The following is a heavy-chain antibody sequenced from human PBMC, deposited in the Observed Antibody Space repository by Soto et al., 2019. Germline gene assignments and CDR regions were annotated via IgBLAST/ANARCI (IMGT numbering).Heavy chain of an antibody. CDR3: ARDPHWAENGSGSYYSYYYGMDV. CDR2: IWYDGSNK. V-gene: IGHV3-33*01. Sequence: GGLQLPSAASGLTLSNCSKHVGRQAPGKGMGWGGVIWYDGSNKYYADSVKGRFTISRDNSKNTLYLQMNSLRAEDTAVYYCARDPHWAENGSGSYYSYYYGMDVWGQGTTVTVSS. CDR1: GLTLSNCS. D-gene: IGHD3-10*01. J-gene: IGHJ6*02.